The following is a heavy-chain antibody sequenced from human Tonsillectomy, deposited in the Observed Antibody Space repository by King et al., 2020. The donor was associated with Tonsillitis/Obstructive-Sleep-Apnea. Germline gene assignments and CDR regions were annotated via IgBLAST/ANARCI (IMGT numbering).Heavy chain of an antibody. J-gene: IGHJ4*02. V-gene: IGHV3-30*04. D-gene: IGHD4-17*01. CDR2: ISYDGSNK. CDR3: ARDGTVIISYYFDY. CDR1: GFTFSSYA. Sequence: VQLVESGGGVVQPGRSLRLSCAASGFTFSSYAMHWVRQAPGKGLEWVAVISYDGSNKYYADSVEGRFTISRDNSKNTLYLQMNSLRAEDTAVYYCARDGTVIISYYFDYWGQGTLVTVSS.